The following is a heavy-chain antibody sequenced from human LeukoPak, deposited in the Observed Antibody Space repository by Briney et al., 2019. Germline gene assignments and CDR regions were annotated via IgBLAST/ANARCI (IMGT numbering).Heavy chain of an antibody. CDR3: ARDGPPFDY. Sequence: QPGRSLRLSCAASGFTFTNYWMPWVRQAPGKGLVWVSRINTNGIITGYADSVKGRFTITRDNAKNTLYLQMNSLRADDTAVYYCARDGPPFDYWGQGTLVTVSS. V-gene: IGHV3-74*01. D-gene: IGHD2/OR15-2a*01. CDR1: GFTFTNYW. J-gene: IGHJ4*02. CDR2: INTNGIIT.